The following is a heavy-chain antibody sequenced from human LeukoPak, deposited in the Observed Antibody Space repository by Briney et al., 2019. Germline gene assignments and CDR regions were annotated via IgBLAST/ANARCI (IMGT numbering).Heavy chain of an antibody. CDR1: GGTFSRST. CDR2: IIPISDTA. D-gene: IGHD2-15*01. V-gene: IGHV1-69*13. CDR3: AKGPRGTDIVVGYFQH. J-gene: IGHJ1*01. Sequence: SVKVSCKASGGTFSRSTISWVRQAPGQGPEWMGGIIPISDTANYAQKFLGRVTLTADASTNTAYMELSSLRYDDTAVYYCAKGPRGTDIVVGYFQHWGQGTLVTVSS.